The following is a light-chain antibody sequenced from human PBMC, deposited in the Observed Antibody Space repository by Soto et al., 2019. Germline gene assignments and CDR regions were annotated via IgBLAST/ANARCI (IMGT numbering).Light chain of an antibody. V-gene: IGLV2-14*01. J-gene: IGLJ1*01. Sequence: QSALTQPASVSGSPRQSITISCTGTSSDVGGYNYVSWYQQHPGKAPNLMIYDVSNRPSGVSNRFSGSKSGNTASLTISGLQAEDEADYYCSSYTSSSRVFGTGTKLTVL. CDR2: DVS. CDR3: SSYTSSSRV. CDR1: SSDVGGYNY.